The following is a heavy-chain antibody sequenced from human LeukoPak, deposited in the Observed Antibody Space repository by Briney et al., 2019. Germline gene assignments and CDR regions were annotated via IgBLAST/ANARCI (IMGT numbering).Heavy chain of an antibody. V-gene: IGHV3-23*01. CDR2: ISGSGGST. D-gene: IGHD3-22*01. CDR1: GFTVSKNY. Sequence: PGGSLRLSCAASGFTVSKNYMNWVRQAPGKGLEWVSAISGSGGSTYYADSVKGRFTISRDNSKNTLYLQMNSLRADDTAVYYCAKGAAYYYDSSGSNNWFDPWGQGTLVTVSS. CDR3: AKGAAYYYDSSGSNNWFDP. J-gene: IGHJ5*02.